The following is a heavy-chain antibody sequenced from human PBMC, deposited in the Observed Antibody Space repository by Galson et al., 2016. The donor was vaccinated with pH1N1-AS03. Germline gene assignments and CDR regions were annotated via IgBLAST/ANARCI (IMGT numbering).Heavy chain of an antibody. CDR1: GFSLTTNGVG. V-gene: IGHV2-5*01. D-gene: IGHD2-21*02. J-gene: IGHJ2*01. CDR3: ARKPTGSMVVTIGVWYVEL. Sequence: PALVTPTQTLTLTCDFSGFSLTTNGVGVGWIRQPPGKPLEWLALIYWNSEKRYNPFLKGRLTITKDHSKNQVVLTMTNMAPGDTATYLDARKPTGSMVVTIGVWYVELWGRGTLVAVAS. CDR2: IYWNSEK.